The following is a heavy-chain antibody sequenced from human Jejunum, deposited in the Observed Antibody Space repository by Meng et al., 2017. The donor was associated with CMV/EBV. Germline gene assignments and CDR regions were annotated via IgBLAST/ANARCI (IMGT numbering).Heavy chain of an antibody. D-gene: IGHD3-3*01. V-gene: IGHV3-74*01. CDR2: IDYAGSSA. CDR3: ARVATLSTIPWFDP. Sequence: YGFTFSDYWMHWVRQAPGKGLLWFSLIDYAGSSATYAASLKGRFPISRDNAKNTLYLQMNSLRAEDTAVYYCARVATLSTIPWFDPWGQGTLVTVSS. CDR1: GFTFSDYW. J-gene: IGHJ5*02.